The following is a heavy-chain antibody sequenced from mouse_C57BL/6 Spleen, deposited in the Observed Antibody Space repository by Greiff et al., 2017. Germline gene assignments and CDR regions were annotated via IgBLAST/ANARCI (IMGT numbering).Heavy chain of an antibody. CDR1: GFTFSSYA. CDR2: ISDGGSYT. J-gene: IGHJ3*01. V-gene: IGHV5-4*01. CDR3: ARDQDGYYGGWFAY. Sequence: EVQGVESGGGLVKPGGSLKLSCAASGFTFSSYAMSWVRQTPEKRLEWVATISDGGSYTYYPDNVKGRFTISRDNAKNNLYLQMSHLKSEDTAMYYCARDQDGYYGGWFAYWGQGTLVTVSA. D-gene: IGHD2-3*01.